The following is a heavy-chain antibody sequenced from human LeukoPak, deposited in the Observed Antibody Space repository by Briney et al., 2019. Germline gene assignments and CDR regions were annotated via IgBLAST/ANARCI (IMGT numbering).Heavy chain of an antibody. D-gene: IGHD2-21*01. V-gene: IGHV4-31*03. CDR1: GGSISSGGYY. CDR2: IYYSGST. CDR3: ARGIPPIGEN. J-gene: IGHJ4*02. Sequence: PSQTLSLTCTVSGGSISSGGYYWSWLRQHPGKGLEWIGYIYYSGSTYYNPSLKSRVTISVDTSKNQFSLKLSSVTAADTAVYYCARGIPPIGENWGQGTLVTVSS.